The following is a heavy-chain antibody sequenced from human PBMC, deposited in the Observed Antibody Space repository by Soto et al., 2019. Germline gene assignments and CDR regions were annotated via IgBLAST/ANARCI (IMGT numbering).Heavy chain of an antibody. Sequence: EVQLVESGGGLVRPGGSLRLSCAASGFSFTAFSMHWVRQAPGKGPEWLSSISTSESYIYYADSVKGRFTISSDNTKNSVFLQMHILRPEDTAIYYCARDTILDNWGQGTLVTVSS. CDR2: ISTSESYI. J-gene: IGHJ4*02. CDR1: GFSFTAFS. CDR3: ARDTILDN. V-gene: IGHV3-21*01.